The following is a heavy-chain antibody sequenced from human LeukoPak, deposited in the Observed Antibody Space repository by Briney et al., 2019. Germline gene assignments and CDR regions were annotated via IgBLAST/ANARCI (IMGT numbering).Heavy chain of an antibody. J-gene: IGHJ4*02. Sequence: SETLSLTCTVSGDSISSYYWSWIRQPPGKGLEWIGYIYYIGSTNYNPSLKSRVTISVDTSKNQFSLKLSSVTAADTAVYYCARGYCTNGVCSSDYFDYWGQGTLVTVSS. CDR1: GDSISSYY. D-gene: IGHD2-8*01. CDR3: ARGYCTNGVCSSDYFDY. V-gene: IGHV4-59*12. CDR2: IYYIGST.